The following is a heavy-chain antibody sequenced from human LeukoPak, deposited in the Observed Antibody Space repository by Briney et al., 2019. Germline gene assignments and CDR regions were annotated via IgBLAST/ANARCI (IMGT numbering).Heavy chain of an antibody. CDR1: GFTGNSND. Sequence: GGSLRLSCAASGFTGNSNDMSWVRQAPGKGLEWVSVIFSGGSTYHADSVKGRFTISRDNSKNTLYLQMNSLRVDDTSVYYCARNRYYGLDVWGQGTTVTVSS. V-gene: IGHV3-66*02. CDR3: ARNRYYGLDV. CDR2: IFSGGST. J-gene: IGHJ6*02.